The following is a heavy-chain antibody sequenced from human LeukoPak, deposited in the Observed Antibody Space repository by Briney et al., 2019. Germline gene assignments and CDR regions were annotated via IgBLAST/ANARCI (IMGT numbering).Heavy chain of an antibody. Sequence: SETLSLTCAVSGYSISSGYDWGWIRQPPGKGLEWIGSIYHSGSTYYNPSLKSRVTISVDTSKNQFSLKLSSVTAADTAVYYCARPTYYDTTDAFDIWGQGTMVTVSS. CDR3: ARPTYYDTTDAFDI. D-gene: IGHD3-9*01. CDR1: GYSISSGYD. V-gene: IGHV4-38-2*01. CDR2: IYHSGST. J-gene: IGHJ3*02.